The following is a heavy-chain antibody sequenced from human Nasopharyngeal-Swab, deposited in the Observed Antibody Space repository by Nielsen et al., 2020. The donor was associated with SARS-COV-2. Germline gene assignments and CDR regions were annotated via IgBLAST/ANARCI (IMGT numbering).Heavy chain of an antibody. CDR1: GGSISSGNYF. J-gene: IGHJ3*02. V-gene: IGHV4-31*03. CDR3: AREVIQQAVSDAFDI. Sequence: SETLSLTCTVSGGSISSGNYFWSWIRQHPGKGLEWIGYIHYTGSTHYNPSLESRLTISLDTSQNQFSLRLTSVTAADTAVYYCAREVIQQAVSDAFDIWGQGTMVTVSS. CDR2: IHYTGST. D-gene: IGHD3-16*02.